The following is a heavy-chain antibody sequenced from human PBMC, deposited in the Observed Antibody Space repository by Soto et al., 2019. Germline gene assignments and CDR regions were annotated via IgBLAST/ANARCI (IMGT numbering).Heavy chain of an antibody. J-gene: IGHJ6*02. CDR1: VFPFSSYS. D-gene: IGHD3-10*01. V-gene: IGHV3-48*01. CDR2: ISSSSSTM. Sequence: PGGSLRLSCAASVFPFSSYSMNWVRQAPGKGLEWISYISSSSSTMYYADSVKGRFTVSRDNAKNSLSLQMNSLRAEDTAVYYCARPTFFFGSGSYSANAYAMDVWGQGTTVTVSS. CDR3: ARPTFFFGSGSYSANAYAMDV.